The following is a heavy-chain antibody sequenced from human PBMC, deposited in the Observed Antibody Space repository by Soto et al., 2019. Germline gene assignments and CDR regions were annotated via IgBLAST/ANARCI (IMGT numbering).Heavy chain of an antibody. CDR1: GFTFSSYW. CDR2: IKQDGSEK. J-gene: IGHJ5*02. D-gene: IGHD3-9*01. CDR3: ARGDILTGYLNWFDH. V-gene: IGHV3-7*01. Sequence: GGSLRLSCAASGFTFSSYWMSWVRQAPGKGLEWVANIKQDGSEKYYVDSVKGRFTISRDNAKNSLYLQMNSLRAEDTAVYYCARGDILTGYLNWFDHWGQGTLVTVSS.